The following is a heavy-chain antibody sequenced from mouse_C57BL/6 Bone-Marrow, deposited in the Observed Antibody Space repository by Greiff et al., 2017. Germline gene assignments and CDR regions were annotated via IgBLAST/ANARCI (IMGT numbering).Heavy chain of an antibody. V-gene: IGHV1-26*01. Sequence: EVQLQQSGPELVKPGASVKISCKASGYTFTDYYMNWVKQSHGKSLEWIGDINPNNGGTSYNQKFKGKATLTVDKSSSTAYMELRSLTSADSAVYYCAREGNWGQGTTLTVSS. CDR1: GYTFTDYY. CDR3: AREGN. J-gene: IGHJ2*01. CDR2: INPNNGGT.